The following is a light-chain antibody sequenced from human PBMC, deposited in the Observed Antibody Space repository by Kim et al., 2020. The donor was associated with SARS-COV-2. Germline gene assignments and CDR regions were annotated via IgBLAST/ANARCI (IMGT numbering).Light chain of an antibody. CDR3: HQYNNWLT. CDR1: QSVSSN. CDR2: GAS. J-gene: IGKJ4*01. V-gene: IGKV3-15*01. Sequence: SVSPGERAPLSCRASQSVSSNLAWYQQKPGQAPRLLIYGASTRATGIPARFSGSGSGTEFTLTISSLQSEDFAVYYCHQYNNWLTFGGGTKVDIK.